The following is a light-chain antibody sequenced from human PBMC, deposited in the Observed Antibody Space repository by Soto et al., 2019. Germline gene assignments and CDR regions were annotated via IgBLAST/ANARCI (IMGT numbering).Light chain of an antibody. CDR3: QQYERYST. J-gene: IGKJ1*01. V-gene: IGKV1-5*03. Sequence: DYHVTQSTSNLSASVGDRLTITCRASQNIYTWLAWYQQKPGTAPKLMIHKASTLESGVPSRFSGSGYGTEFTLTISGLQPEDSATYYCQQYERYSTFGQGTKVDIK. CDR2: KAS. CDR1: QNIYTW.